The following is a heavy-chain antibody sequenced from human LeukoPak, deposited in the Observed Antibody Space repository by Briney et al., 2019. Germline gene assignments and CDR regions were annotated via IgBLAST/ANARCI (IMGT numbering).Heavy chain of an antibody. D-gene: IGHD3-10*01. Sequence: ASVKVSCKASGYTFTGYYMHWVRQAPGQGLEWMGWINPNSGGTNYAQKFQGRVTMTRGTSISTAYMELSRLRSDDTAVYYCARGGRVLWFGELLSSLFDYWGQGTLVTVSS. CDR1: GYTFTGYY. J-gene: IGHJ4*02. CDR3: ARGGRVLWFGELLSSLFDY. CDR2: INPNSGGT. V-gene: IGHV1-2*02.